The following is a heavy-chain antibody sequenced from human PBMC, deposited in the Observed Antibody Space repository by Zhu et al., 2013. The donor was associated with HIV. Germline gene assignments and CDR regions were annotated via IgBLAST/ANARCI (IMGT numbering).Heavy chain of an antibody. CDR3: ARALGYCSSTSCYAYWFDP. CDR1: GGTFSSYA. Sequence: QVQLVQSGAEVKKPGSSVKVSCKASGGTFSSYAISWVRQAPGQGLEWMGGIIPIFGTANYAQKFQGRVTITADKSTSTAYMELSSLRSEDTAVYYCARALGYCSSTSCYAYWFDPWGQGTLVTVSS. V-gene: IGHV1-69*06. CDR2: IIPIFGTA. D-gene: IGHD2-2*01. J-gene: IGHJ5*02.